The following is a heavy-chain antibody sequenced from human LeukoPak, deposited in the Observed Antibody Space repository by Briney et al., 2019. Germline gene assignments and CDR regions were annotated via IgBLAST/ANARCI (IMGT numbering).Heavy chain of an antibody. J-gene: IGHJ4*02. Sequence: ASVKVSCKASGYTFTSYDINWVRQAPGQGLEWMGGIIPIFGTANYAQKFQGRVTITTDESTSTAYMELSSLRSEDTAVYYCAREEAVAGIDYWGQGTLVTVSS. CDR3: AREEAVAGIDY. V-gene: IGHV1-69*05. CDR1: GYTFTSYD. CDR2: IIPIFGTA. D-gene: IGHD6-19*01.